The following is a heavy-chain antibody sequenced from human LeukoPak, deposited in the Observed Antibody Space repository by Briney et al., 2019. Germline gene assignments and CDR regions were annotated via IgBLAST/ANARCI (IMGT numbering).Heavy chain of an antibody. D-gene: IGHD1-14*01. CDR1: GGSISSYY. J-gene: IGHJ6*03. V-gene: IGHV4-4*07. CDR2: IYTSGST. CDR3: ARGRYESTRLSAYYYYYMDV. Sequence: SETLSLTCTVSGGSISSYYWSWIRQPAGKGLEWIGRIYTSGSTLYNPSLKSRVTMSVDTSKNQFSLKLSSVTAADTAVYYCARGRYESTRLSAYYYYYMDVWGKGTTVTVSS.